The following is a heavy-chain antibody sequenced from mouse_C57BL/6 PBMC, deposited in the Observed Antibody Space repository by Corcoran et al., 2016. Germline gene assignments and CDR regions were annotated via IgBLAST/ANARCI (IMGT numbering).Heavy chain of an antibody. CDR2: INTYSGVP. D-gene: IGHD1-1*01. J-gene: IGHJ4*01. Sequence: QIQLVQSGPELKKPGETVKISCKASGYTFTTYGMSLVKKAPGKGLKRMGWINTYSGVPTYADDFKGRFAFSLETSASTAYLQINNLKNEDTATYFCARTVVGYAMDYWGQGTSVTVSS. CDR1: GYTFTTYG. V-gene: IGHV9-3*01. CDR3: ARTVVGYAMDY.